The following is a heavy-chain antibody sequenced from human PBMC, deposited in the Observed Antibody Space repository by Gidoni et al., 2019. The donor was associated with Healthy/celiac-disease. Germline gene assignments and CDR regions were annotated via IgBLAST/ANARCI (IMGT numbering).Heavy chain of an antibody. CDR1: GFTFSSYA. CDR2: ISYDGSNK. V-gene: IGHV3-30-3*01. CDR3: ARRADSKERGFRTRVNAFDI. J-gene: IGHJ3*02. Sequence: QVQLVESGGGVVQPGRSLRLSCAASGFTFSSYAMHWVRQAPGKGLEWVAVISYDGSNKYYADSVKGRFTISRDNSKNTLYLQMNSLRAEDTAVYYCARRADSKERGFRTRVNAFDIWGQGTMVTVSS. D-gene: IGHD2-2*01.